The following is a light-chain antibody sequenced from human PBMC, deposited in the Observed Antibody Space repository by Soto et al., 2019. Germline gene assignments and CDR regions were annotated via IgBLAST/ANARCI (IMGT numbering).Light chain of an antibody. V-gene: IGKV1-39*01. CDR3: QQSYSSPTT. CDR1: QSIGKH. CDR2: GVS. J-gene: IGKJ5*01. Sequence: DIQMTQSPSFLSASVGDRVTITCRASQSIGKHLNWYQQEPGKAPKFLVYGVSKLQSGVPSRFTGSGSGTDFTLTVNDLQPEDFATYYCQQSYSSPTTFGQGTRLEIK.